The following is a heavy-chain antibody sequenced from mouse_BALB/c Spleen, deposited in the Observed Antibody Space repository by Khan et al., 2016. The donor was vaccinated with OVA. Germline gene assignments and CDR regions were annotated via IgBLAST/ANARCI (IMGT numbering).Heavy chain of an antibody. V-gene: IGHV1-5*01. Sequence: VQLKESGTVLARPGASVKMSCKASGYTFTSYWIHWIKQRPGQGLEWIGDIYPGNTDTNYNQKFKGKAKLTAVTSTSTAYMELSSLTNEDSAVYYCTRRNGDVAWFAYWGQGTLVTVSA. CDR2: IYPGNTDT. J-gene: IGHJ3*01. CDR1: GYTFTSYW. CDR3: TRRNGDVAWFAY. D-gene: IGHD4-1*01.